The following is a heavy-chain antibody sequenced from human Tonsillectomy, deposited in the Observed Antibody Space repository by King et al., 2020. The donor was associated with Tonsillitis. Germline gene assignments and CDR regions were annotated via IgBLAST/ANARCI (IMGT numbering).Heavy chain of an antibody. CDR2: IISTSRFI. Sequence: VQLVESGGGLVNPGGSLRLSCAASGFTFIDSSMNWVRQAPGRGREWGSTIISTSRFIYYADSMKGRFTISRANAKSSLYLEMNTLRVEDTAVYYCAKQRVPGIAARAFDYWGQGTLVTVSS. CDR3: AKQRVPGIAARAFDY. J-gene: IGHJ4*02. CDR1: GFTFIDSS. D-gene: IGHD6-6*01. V-gene: IGHV3-21*01.